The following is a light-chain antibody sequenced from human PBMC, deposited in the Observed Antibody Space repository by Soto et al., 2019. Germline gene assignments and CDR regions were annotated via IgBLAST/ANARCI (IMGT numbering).Light chain of an antibody. J-gene: IGKJ4*01. CDR3: AQGTDLPLT. CDR2: QVS. Sequence: DVVLTQTPLSLPVTLGQPASISCRSSQSLVFSDGNTFLSWFHQRPGQSPRRLIYQVSNRDSGVPDRFSGSGSGTDFTLKISRVEAEDVGIYYCAQGTDLPLTFGGGTKVEI. CDR1: QSLVFSDGNTF. V-gene: IGKV2-30*01.